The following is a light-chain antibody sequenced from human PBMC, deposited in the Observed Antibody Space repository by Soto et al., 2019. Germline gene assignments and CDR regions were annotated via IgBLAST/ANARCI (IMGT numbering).Light chain of an antibody. J-gene: IGKJ1*01. CDR1: QSLSSNF. CDR3: QQYDTFPRT. Sequence: EIVWTQSPGTLSLSPGDRATLSCRASQSLSSNFLAWYQQKPGQAPRLLIYGASRRATDIPDRFSGSGSGTDFALTITRLEPADFAVYFCQQYDTFPRTFGQGTKVEIQ. CDR2: GAS. V-gene: IGKV3-20*01.